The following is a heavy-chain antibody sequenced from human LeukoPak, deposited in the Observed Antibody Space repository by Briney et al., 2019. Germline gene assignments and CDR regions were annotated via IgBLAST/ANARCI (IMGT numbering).Heavy chain of an antibody. Sequence: GGSLRLSCAASGFTFRDHYMTWIRQAPGKGPEWVSYISHTGTTIDYADSVKGRFTISRDNAKNSLYLQMNSLRAEDTAVYYCARDRAATADAFDIWGQGTMVTVSS. CDR2: ISHTGTTI. CDR1: GFTFRDHY. D-gene: IGHD1-14*01. J-gene: IGHJ3*02. CDR3: ARDRAATADAFDI. V-gene: IGHV3-11*04.